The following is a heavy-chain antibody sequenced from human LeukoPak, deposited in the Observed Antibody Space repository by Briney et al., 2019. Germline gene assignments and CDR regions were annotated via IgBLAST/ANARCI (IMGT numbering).Heavy chain of an antibody. CDR3: ARDPGWIGNYYYYYMDV. CDR1: GCSISSYY. J-gene: IGHJ6*03. V-gene: IGHV4-4*07. CDR2: IYTSGST. Sequence: SETLSLTCTASGCSISSYYWSWIRQPAGKGLEWIGRIYTSGSTNYNPSLKSRVTMSVDTSKNQFSLKLSSVTAADTAVYYCARDPGWIGNYYYYYMDVWGKGTTVTVSS. D-gene: IGHD5-12*01.